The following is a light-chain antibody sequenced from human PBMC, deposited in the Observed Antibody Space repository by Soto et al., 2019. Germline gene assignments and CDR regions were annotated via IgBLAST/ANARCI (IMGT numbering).Light chain of an antibody. Sequence: DIXLTQXPXSLSXXVGDRVTITCRASQSISPYLNWYQKRPGEAPNLLIYAVSTLQSGVPSRFSGXGXXXXXXXXISSLQPEDFATYYCQQSFSTPIYTFGQGTELVI. CDR3: QQSFSTPIYT. V-gene: IGKV1-39*01. CDR2: AVS. J-gene: IGKJ2*01. CDR1: QSISPY.